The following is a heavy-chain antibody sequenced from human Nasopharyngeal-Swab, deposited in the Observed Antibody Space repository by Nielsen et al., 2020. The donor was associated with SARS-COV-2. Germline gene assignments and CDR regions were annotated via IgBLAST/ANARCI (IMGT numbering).Heavy chain of an antibody. V-gene: IGHV3-9*01. CDR3: ARGMTTVTL. Sequence: LKISCAASGFTFDDYAMHWVRQAPGKGLEWVSGISWNSGSIGYADSVKGRFTISRDNAKNSLYLQMNSLRAEDTALYYCARGMTTVTLWGQGTLVTVSS. CDR1: GFTFDDYA. D-gene: IGHD4-17*01. CDR2: ISWNSGSI. J-gene: IGHJ4*02.